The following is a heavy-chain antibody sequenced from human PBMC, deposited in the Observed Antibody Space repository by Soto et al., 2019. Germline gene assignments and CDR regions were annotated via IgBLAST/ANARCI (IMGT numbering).Heavy chain of an antibody. Sequence: SETLSLTCTVSGGSSIRYYWSWIRRPPGKGLEWIGSIYSSGSTDYNPSLKSRVTISVDTSKNQFSLKLSSVTAADTAVYYCARGPYFDLWGRGTLVTVS. J-gene: IGHJ2*01. CDR1: GGSSIRYY. CDR3: ARGPYFDL. V-gene: IGHV4-4*08. CDR2: IYSSGST.